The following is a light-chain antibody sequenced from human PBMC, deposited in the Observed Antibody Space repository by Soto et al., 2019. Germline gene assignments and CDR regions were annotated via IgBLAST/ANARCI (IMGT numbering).Light chain of an antibody. CDR2: EVN. CDR3: CSHTSSNTDV. J-gene: IGLJ1*01. V-gene: IGLV2-23*02. Sequence: QSALTQPASVSGSPGQSITISCTGTSSDVGSSNLVSWYQQHPGKAPKLMIFEVNTRPSGVSNRFSGSKSGNTASLTISGLQAEDEADYYCCSHTSSNTDVFGPGTKVTVL. CDR1: SSDVGSSNL.